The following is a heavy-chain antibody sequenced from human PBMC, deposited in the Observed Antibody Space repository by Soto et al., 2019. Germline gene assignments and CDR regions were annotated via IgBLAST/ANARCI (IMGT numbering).Heavy chain of an antibody. CDR2: IHAGNGDT. V-gene: IGHV1-3*01. CDR1: GYTFSNYA. J-gene: IGHJ5*02. Sequence: QVQLVQSGAEVKKPGASVKLSCKASGYTFSNYAVQWVRPAPGQSLEGVGWIHAGNGDTKYSQKFHDSVTITRDTAASTAYMELSTLRSEDTGIYDCARVPRYTSDIVQVPAVMYEDWFVPCGQGTLVSVSS. CDR3: ARVPRYTSDIVQVPAVMYEDWFVP. D-gene: IGHD2-2*01.